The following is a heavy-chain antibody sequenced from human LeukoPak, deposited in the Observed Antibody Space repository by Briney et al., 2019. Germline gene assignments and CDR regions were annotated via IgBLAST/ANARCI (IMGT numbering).Heavy chain of an antibody. J-gene: IGHJ3*02. V-gene: IGHV1-18*01. CDR2: ISAYNGNT. CDR1: GYTFTSYG. Sequence: GASVKVSCKASGYTFTSYGISWVRQAPGQGLEWMGWISAYNGNTNYAQKLQGRVTMTTDTSTSTAYMELRSLRSDDTAVYYRARDLGWLRSEGAFDIWGQGTMVTVSS. D-gene: IGHD5-12*01. CDR3: ARDLGWLRSEGAFDI.